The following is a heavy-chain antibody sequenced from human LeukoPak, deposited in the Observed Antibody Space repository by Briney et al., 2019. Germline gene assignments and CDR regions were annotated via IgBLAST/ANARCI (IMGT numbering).Heavy chain of an antibody. J-gene: IGHJ4*02. V-gene: IGHV3-74*01. D-gene: IGHD2/OR15-2a*01. Sequence: GESLRLSCAASGNYWMHWVRQAPGKGLVWVSHINSDGSWTSYADSVKGRFTISKDNAKNTVYLQMNNLRAEDTAVYYCVSFYETYWGRGTLVTVSS. CDR2: INSDGSWT. CDR3: VSFYETY. CDR1: GNYW.